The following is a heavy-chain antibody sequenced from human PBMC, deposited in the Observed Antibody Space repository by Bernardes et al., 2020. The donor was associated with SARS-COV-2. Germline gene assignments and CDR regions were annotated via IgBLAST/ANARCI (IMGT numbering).Heavy chain of an antibody. CDR2: ISGPGRT. Sequence: GGSLRLSCAASGFTFSNYAMSWVRQAPGKGLEWVSDISGPGRTYYADSVRGRFTISRDNSKNTLYLEMNCLRAEDTAVYYCAREAEYQPGNLYYYGMDVWGQGTTVTVSS. D-gene: IGHD2-2*01. J-gene: IGHJ6*02. V-gene: IGHV3-23*01. CDR1: GFTFSNYA. CDR3: AREAEYQPGNLYYYGMDV.